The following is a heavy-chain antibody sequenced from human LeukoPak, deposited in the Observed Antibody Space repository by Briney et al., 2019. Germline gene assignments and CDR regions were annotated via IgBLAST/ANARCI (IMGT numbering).Heavy chain of an antibody. CDR1: GGSISSGGYY. J-gene: IGHJ4*02. Sequence: SETLSLTCTVSGGSISSGGYYWSWIRQHPGKGLEWIGYIYTSGSTNCSPSLKSRVTMSVDTSKNRFSLKLSSVTAADTAVYYCARGGWELELDYWGQGILVTVSS. CDR2: IYTSGST. CDR3: ARGGWELELDY. V-gene: IGHV4-61*08. D-gene: IGHD1-26*01.